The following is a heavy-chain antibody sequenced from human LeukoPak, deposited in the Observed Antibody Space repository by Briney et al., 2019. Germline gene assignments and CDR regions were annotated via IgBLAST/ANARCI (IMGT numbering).Heavy chain of an antibody. V-gene: IGHV3-43*02. J-gene: IGHJ3*02. Sequence: GGSLRLSYAASGFTFDDYAMHSVRQAPGKGLEWVSLISGDGGSTYYADSVKGRFTISRDNSKNSLYLQMNSLRTEDTALYYCAKDIGLYGGIDDAYDIWGQGTMVTVSS. CDR2: ISGDGGST. CDR3: AKDIGLYGGIDDAYDI. CDR1: GFTFDDYA. D-gene: IGHD4-23*01.